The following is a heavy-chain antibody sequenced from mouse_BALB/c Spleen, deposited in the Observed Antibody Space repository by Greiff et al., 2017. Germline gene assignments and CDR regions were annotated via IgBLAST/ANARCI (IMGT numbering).Heavy chain of an antibody. CDR1: GFTFSSFG. V-gene: IGHV5-17*02. CDR3: ARSYRYDGYFDY. J-gene: IGHJ2*01. CDR2: ISSGSSTI. Sequence: DVKLVESGGGLVQPGGSRKLSCAASGFTFSSFGMHWVRQAPEKGLEWVAYISSGSSTIYYADTVKGRFTISRDNPKNTLFLQMTSLRSEDTAMYYCARSYRYDGYFDYWGQGTTLTVSS. D-gene: IGHD2-14*01.